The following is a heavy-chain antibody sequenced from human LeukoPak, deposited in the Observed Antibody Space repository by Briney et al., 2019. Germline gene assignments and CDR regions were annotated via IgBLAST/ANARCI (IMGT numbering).Heavy chain of an antibody. CDR2: MRNDGSNK. CDR1: GFTFSTHG. V-gene: IGHV3-30*02. Sequence: QTGGSLRLSCAVSGFTFSTHGMHWVRQAPGKGLEWVAFMRNDGSNKYYADSVKGRITISRDDSKNTLYLQMNSLRAEDTAVYYCAKVRAKFDITSWQAFDYWGQGTLVTVSS. D-gene: IGHD3-9*01. CDR3: AKVRAKFDITSWQAFDY. J-gene: IGHJ4*02.